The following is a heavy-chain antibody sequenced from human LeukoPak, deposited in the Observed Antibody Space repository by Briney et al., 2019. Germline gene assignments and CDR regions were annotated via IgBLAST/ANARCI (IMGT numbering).Heavy chain of an antibody. CDR3: ARDGSNWSNDYYHGVDV. CDR2: IYYSGSA. D-gene: IGHD4-11*01. Sequence: SETLSLTCTVPGDFVTTYYWSRIRQPPGKGLEWLGYIYYSGSATYNPSLKSRVTISVDTSKNQFSLKLSSVTAADTAVYYCARDGSNWSNDYYHGVDVWGQGTTVTVSS. J-gene: IGHJ6*02. CDR1: GDFVTTYY. V-gene: IGHV4-59*02.